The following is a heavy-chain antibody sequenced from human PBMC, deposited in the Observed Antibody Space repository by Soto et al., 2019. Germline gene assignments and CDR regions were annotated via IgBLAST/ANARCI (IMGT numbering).Heavy chain of an antibody. CDR1: GFTFSSYS. J-gene: IGHJ6*02. V-gene: IGHV3-48*02. CDR3: ARTFDYEWEYYYYGMDV. D-gene: IGHD4-17*01. Sequence: GGSLRLSCAASGFTFSSYSMNWVRQAPGKGLEWVSYISSSSSTIYYADSVKGRFTISRDNAKNSLYLQMNSLRDEDTAVYYCARTFDYEWEYYYYGMDVWGQGTTVTVSS. CDR2: ISSSSSTI.